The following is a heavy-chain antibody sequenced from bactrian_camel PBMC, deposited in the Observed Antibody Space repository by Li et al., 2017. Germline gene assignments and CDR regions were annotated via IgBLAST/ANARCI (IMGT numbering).Heavy chain of an antibody. CDR3: AADGWVERDGRCDS. D-gene: IGHD3*01. CDR2: IDSDGST. J-gene: IGHJ4*01. CDR1: GYTYSTWC. V-gene: IGHV3S53*01. Sequence: HVQLVESGGGSVQSGGSLRLSSVASGYTYSTWCMGWFRQAPGKEREGVAAIDSDGSTSVEDTVKGRFTISLDNAEKTLYLQMNSLKPEDTCVYYCAADGWVERDGRCDSLSQGTQVTVS.